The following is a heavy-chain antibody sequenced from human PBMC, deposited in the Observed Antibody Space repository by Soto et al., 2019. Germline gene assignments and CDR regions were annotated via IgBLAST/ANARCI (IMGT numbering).Heavy chain of an antibody. CDR2: VYYTGST. V-gene: IGHV4-39*01. D-gene: IGHD4-4*01. Sequence: SETLSLTCTVSGNSISGTSSFWAWIRPPPGKNLEWIGSVYYTGSTYYNSSLKSRVSISIDTSKNQFSLSLNSVTAADTAVYYCTRRVRSTGLLDYWGQGALVTVSS. CDR3: TRRVRSTGLLDY. J-gene: IGHJ4*01. CDR1: GNSISGTSSF.